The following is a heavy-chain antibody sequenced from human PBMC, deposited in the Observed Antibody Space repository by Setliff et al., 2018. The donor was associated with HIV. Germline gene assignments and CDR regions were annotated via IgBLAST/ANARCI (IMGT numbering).Heavy chain of an antibody. Sequence: ASVKVSCKASGGTFSSYAISWVRQAPGQGLEWMGRIIPVFGNTKYSQKFRGRVTFTRDTSASTAYMELSGLGFEDTAVYYCARLSSAAMWGGGAFDIWGQGTMVTVSS. CDR2: IIPVFGNT. D-gene: IGHD2-2*01. CDR3: ARLSSAAMWGGGAFDI. J-gene: IGHJ3*02. CDR1: GGTFSSYA. V-gene: IGHV1-69*04.